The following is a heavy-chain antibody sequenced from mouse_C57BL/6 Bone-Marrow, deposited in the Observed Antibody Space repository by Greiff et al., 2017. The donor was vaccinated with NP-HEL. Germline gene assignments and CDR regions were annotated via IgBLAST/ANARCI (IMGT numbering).Heavy chain of an antibody. D-gene: IGHD1-1*01. CDR2: IYIGNGYT. V-gene: IGHV1-58*01. CDR3: ASPHYYGSSYRYFDV. Sequence: EVKLVESGAELVRPGSSVKMSCKTSGYTFTSYGINWVKQRPGQGLEWIGYIYIGNGYTEYNEKFKGKATLTSDTSSSTAYMQLSSLTSEDSAIYFCASPHYYGSSYRYFDVWGTGTTVTVSS. CDR1: GYTFTSYG. J-gene: IGHJ1*03.